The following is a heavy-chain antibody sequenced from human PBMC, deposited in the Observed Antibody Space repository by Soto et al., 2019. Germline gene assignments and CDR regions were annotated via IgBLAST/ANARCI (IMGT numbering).Heavy chain of an antibody. V-gene: IGHV4-39*01. D-gene: IGHD6-25*01. CDR2: IYYSGST. Sequence: PSETLSLTCTVSGGSISSSSYYWGWIRQPPGKGLEWIGSIYYSGSTYYNPSLKSRVTISVDTSKNQFSLKLSSVTAADTAVYYCARHRLDSSGWHEFDYWGQGTLVTVSS. CDR3: ARHRLDSSGWHEFDY. J-gene: IGHJ4*02. CDR1: GGSISSSSYY.